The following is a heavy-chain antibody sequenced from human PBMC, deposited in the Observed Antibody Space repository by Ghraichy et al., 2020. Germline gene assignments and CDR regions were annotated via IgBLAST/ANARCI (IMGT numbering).Heavy chain of an antibody. CDR1: GFSFSNAW. D-gene: IGHD2-15*01. V-gene: IGHV3-74*01. CDR3: ARDVAYSFHH. CDR2: IYSDGSGA. J-gene: IGHJ1*01. Sequence: GGSLRLSCAASGFSFSNAWMHWVRQAPGKGLVWFSRIYSDGSGAIYADSMRGRFTISRENAKSTVYLQMDSLRDDDTAVYYCARDVAYSFHHWGQGTLVTVSS.